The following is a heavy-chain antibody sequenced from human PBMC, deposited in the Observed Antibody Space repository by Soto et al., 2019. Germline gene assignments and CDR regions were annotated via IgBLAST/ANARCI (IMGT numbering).Heavy chain of an antibody. CDR3: ARDDSSGPDY. CDR1: GFTFSSYA. D-gene: IGHD3-22*01. J-gene: IGHJ4*02. Sequence: GGSLRLSCAASGFTFSSYARHWVRQAPGKGLEWVAVISYDGSNKYYADSVKGRFTISRDNSKNTLYLQMNSLRAEDTAVYYCARDDSSGPDYWGQGTLVTVSS. V-gene: IGHV3-30-3*01. CDR2: ISYDGSNK.